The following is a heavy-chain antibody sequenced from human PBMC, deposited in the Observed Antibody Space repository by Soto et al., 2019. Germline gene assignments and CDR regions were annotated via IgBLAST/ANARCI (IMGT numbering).Heavy chain of an antibody. CDR3: AREDGVVGSSSAFDH. V-gene: IGHV3-21*01. D-gene: IGHD1-26*01. J-gene: IGHJ4*02. CDR2: INGRSNYV. Sequence: PVGSLRLSCVFSGFTFSTYTMNWVRQAPGKGLEWVSSINGRSNYVYYADSVKGRFTISRGNAKNSLYLQMNRLRAEDTAIYYCAREDGVVGSSSAFDHWGLGTLVTVSS. CDR1: GFTFSTYT.